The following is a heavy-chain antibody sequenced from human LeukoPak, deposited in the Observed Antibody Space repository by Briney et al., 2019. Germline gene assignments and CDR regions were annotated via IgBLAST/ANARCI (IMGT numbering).Heavy chain of an antibody. CDR1: GFTFSSYA. D-gene: IGHD1-1*01. V-gene: IGHV3-23*01. CDR3: AKDPTTGTTPNWFDP. CDR2: INGSGGST. Sequence: PGGSLRLSCAASGFTFSSYAMSWVRQAPGKGLEWVSAINGSGGSTYYADSVKGRFTISRDNSKNTLYLQMNSLRAEDTAVYYCAKDPTTGTTPNWFDPWGQGTLVTVSS. J-gene: IGHJ5*02.